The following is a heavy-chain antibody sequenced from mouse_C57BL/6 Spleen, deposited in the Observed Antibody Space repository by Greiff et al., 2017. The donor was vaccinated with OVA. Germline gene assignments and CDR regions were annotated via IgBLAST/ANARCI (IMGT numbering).Heavy chain of an antibody. V-gene: IGHV5-9*01. CDR1: GFTFSSYT. CDR2: ISGGGGNT. CDR3: ASARHGMVTTYCFYY. Sequence: EVMLVESGGGLVKPGGSLKLSCAASGFTFSSYTMSWVRQTPEKSMEWVGTISGGGGNTYYPDSVKGRFTISRDNAKNALYLQLSCLSSEDTALYDCASARHGMVTTYCFYYWGQGTTLTVAS. D-gene: IGHD2-3*01. J-gene: IGHJ2*01.